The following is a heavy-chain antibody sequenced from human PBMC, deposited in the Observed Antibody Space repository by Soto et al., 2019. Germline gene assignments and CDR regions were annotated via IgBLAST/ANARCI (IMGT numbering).Heavy chain of an antibody. J-gene: IGHJ4*02. D-gene: IGHD2-21*01. Sequence: SLRLSCEASGFTFSNYGMTWVRQAPGKGLEWVSTISGSGDRAFYADPVKGRFTISRDNSKNTLYLQMNSLSAEDTAIYYCAKEMIASTLADFFDYWGQGILVTVSS. CDR2: ISGSGDRA. CDR1: GFTFSNYG. V-gene: IGHV3-23*01. CDR3: AKEMIASTLADFFDY.